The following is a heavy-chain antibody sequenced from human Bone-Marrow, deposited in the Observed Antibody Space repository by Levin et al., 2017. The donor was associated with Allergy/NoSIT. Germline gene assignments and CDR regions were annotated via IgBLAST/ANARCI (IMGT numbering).Heavy chain of an antibody. CDR1: GGSISSDHYY. CDR3: ARVEATVYYFDY. Sequence: ASETLSLTCTVSGGSISSDHYYWSWIRQHPGKGLEWIGYIYYSGSTYYNPSLKSRAAISVDTSKNQFSLKVSSVTAADTAVYFCARVEATVYYFDYWGQGTLVTVSS. D-gene: IGHD4-17*01. CDR2: IYYSGST. J-gene: IGHJ4*02. V-gene: IGHV4-31*03.